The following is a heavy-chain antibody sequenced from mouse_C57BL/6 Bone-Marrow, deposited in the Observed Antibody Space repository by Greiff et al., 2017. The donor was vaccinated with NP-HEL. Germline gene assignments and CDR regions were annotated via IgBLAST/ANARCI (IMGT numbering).Heavy chain of an antibody. Sequence: EVQLQQSGPELVKPGASVKISCKASGYTFTDYYMNWVKQSHGKSLEWIGDINPNNGGTSYNQKFKGKATLTVDKSSSTAYMELRSLTSEDSAVYYCARKGLLWLRRKGVFDYAMDYWGQGTSVTVSS. CDR1: GYTFTDYY. CDR2: INPNNGGT. CDR3: ARKGLLWLRRKGVFDYAMDY. J-gene: IGHJ4*01. D-gene: IGHD2-2*01. V-gene: IGHV1-26*01.